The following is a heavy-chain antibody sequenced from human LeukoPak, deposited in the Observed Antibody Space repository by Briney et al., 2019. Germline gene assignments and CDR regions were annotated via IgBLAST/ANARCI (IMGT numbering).Heavy chain of an antibody. J-gene: IGHJ5*02. CDR2: VRDDGGNA. CDR3: AKGGWLDH. V-gene: IGHV3-23*01. Sequence: PGGSLRLSCAASGFTLSTYDMSWVRQAPTKGLEWVSAVRDDGGNAYYADSVKGRFAISRDNSKNTLYLQMNSLRAEDTAVYYCAKGGWLDHWGQGTLVTVSS. CDR1: GFTLSTYD.